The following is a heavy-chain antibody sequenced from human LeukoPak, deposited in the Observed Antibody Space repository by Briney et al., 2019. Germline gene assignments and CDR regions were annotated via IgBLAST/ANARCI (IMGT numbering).Heavy chain of an antibody. CDR3: ARISLTGYAPISGYFDY. Sequence: GGSLRLSCAASGFTFSSYWMSWVRQAPGKGLEWVANLKQDASEKYYVDSVKGRFTISRDNAKNSLYLQMNSLRAEDTAVYYCARISLTGYAPISGYFDYWGQGTLVTVSS. CDR1: GFTFSSYW. J-gene: IGHJ4*02. D-gene: IGHD3-9*01. V-gene: IGHV3-7*03. CDR2: LKQDASEK.